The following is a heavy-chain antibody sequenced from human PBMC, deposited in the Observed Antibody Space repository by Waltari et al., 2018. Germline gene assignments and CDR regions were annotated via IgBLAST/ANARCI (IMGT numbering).Heavy chain of an antibody. D-gene: IGHD3-10*01. CDR3: VKGGWGFGAFYEQH. J-gene: IGHJ4*02. CDR2: IGWNSGAI. CDR1: GFPFDDYA. V-gene: IGHV3-9*01. Sequence: EVQLVASGGGLVQPGRSLRLSCVGPGFPFDDYAMYWVRQRPGKVLEWVAGIGWNSGAIGYADSVRGRFTTYRDNAKKSLYLQMGRLRPEDTALYYCVKGGWGFGAFYEQHWGQGIQVTVSS.